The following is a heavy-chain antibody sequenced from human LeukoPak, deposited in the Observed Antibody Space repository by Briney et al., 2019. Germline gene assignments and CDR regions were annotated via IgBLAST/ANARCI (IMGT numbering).Heavy chain of an antibody. J-gene: IGHJ6*02. V-gene: IGHV1-69*13. D-gene: IGHD2-15*01. Sequence: SVKVSCTASGGTFSSYAISWVRQAPGQGLEWMGGIIPIFGTANYAQKFQGRVTITADESTSTAYMELSSLRSEDTAVYYCARGVDRVVVAARYYYYGMDVWGQGTTVTVSS. CDR1: GGTFSSYA. CDR3: ARGVDRVVVAARYYYYGMDV. CDR2: IIPIFGTA.